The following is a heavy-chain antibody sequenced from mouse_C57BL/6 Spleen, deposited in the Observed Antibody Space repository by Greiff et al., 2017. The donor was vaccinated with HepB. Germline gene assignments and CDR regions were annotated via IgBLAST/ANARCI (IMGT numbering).Heavy chain of an antibody. V-gene: IGHV5-9-1*02. Sequence: EVKVVESGEGLVKPGGSLKLSCAASGFTFSSYAMSWVRQTPEKRLEWVAYISSGGDYIYYADTVKGRFTISRDNARNTLYLQMSSLKSEDTAMYYCTRVRAYYAMDYWGQGTSVTVSS. CDR2: ISSGGDYI. D-gene: IGHD1-1*01. CDR1: GFTFSSYA. CDR3: TRVRAYYAMDY. J-gene: IGHJ4*01.